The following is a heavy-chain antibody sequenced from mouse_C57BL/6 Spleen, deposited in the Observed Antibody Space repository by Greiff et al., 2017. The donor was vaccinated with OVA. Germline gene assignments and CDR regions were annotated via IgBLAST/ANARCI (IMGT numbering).Heavy chain of an antibody. CDR3: ARSKNGAY. CDR2: IHPNSGST. CDR1: GYTFTSYW. J-gene: IGHJ3*01. Sequence: QVHVKQSGAELVKPGASVKLSCKASGYTFTSYWMHWVKQRPGQGLEWIGMIHPNSGSTNYNEKFKSKATLTVDKSSSTAYMQLSSLTAEDSAVYYYARSKNGAYWGQGTLVTVSA. V-gene: IGHV1-64*01.